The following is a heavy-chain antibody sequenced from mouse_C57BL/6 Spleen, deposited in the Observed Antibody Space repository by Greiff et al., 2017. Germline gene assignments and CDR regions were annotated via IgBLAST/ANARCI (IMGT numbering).Heavy chain of an antibody. J-gene: IGHJ4*01. CDR1: GYTSTDYY. D-gene: IGHD4-1*01. Sequence: VQLQQSGPVLVKPGASVKMSCKASGYTSTDYYMNWVKQSHGKSLEWIGVINPYNGGTSYNQKFKGKATLTVDKSSSTAYMELNSLTSEDSAVYYCARWDGRGYYAMDYWGQGTSVTVSS. CDR3: ARWDGRGYYAMDY. CDR2: INPYNGGT. V-gene: IGHV1-19*01.